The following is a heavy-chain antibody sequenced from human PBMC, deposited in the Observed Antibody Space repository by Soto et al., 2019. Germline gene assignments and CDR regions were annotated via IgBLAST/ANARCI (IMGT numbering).Heavy chain of an antibody. D-gene: IGHD3-3*01. CDR3: ARTPIFGVVIIPYYFDY. CDR2: IIPIFGTA. V-gene: IGHV1-69*13. CDR1: GGTFSSYA. Sequence: ASVKVSCKASGGTFSSYAISWVRQAPGQGLEWMGGIIPIFGTANYAQKFQGRVTITADESTSTAYMELSSLRSEDTAVYYCARTPIFGVVIIPYYFDYWGQGTLVTVSS. J-gene: IGHJ4*02.